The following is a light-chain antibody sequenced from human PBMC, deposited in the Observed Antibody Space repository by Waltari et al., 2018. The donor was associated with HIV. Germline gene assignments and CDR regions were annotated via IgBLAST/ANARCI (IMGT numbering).Light chain of an antibody. CDR2: ATH. CDR1: SSNLGAGFD. V-gene: IGLV1-40*01. CDR3: PSYDSSFSGAV. Sequence: QSVLTQPPSVSGAPGQRVTVSCTGSSSNLGAGFDVHWYQQIPGTPPKLLIYATHHRPAGVPDRFSGSESGATSSLAITGLQPEDEADYYCPSYDSSFSGAVFGGGTKLTVL. J-gene: IGLJ2*01.